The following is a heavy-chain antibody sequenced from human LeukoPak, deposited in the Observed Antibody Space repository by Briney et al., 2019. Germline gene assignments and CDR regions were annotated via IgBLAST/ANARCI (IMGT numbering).Heavy chain of an antibody. J-gene: IGHJ4*02. CDR1: GYTFTGYY. V-gene: IGHV1-2*02. CDR3: ARANGRGVPGGYFDY. D-gene: IGHD3-16*01. Sequence: ASAKVSSKASGYTFTGYYMHWVRQAPGQGLECMGWIKPNSGGTNYTQKLQGRVTMTRDTCISRAYMELSRLRSDDTGVSYCARANGRGVPGGYFDYWGQGTLVTVSS. CDR2: IKPNSGGT.